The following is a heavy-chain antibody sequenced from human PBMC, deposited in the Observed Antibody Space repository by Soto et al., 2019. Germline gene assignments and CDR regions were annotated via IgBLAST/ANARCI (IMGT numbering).Heavy chain of an antibody. D-gene: IGHD3-9*01. V-gene: IGHV4-31*11. CDR1: GGSISSGGYY. Sequence: TLSLTCAVSGGSISSGGYYWSWIRHHPGKGLEWIGYIYYSGSTYYNPSLKSRVTISVDTSKNQFSLKLSSVTAADTAVYYCARGGYDILTGYKGPDYWGQGTLVTVSS. CDR2: IYYSGST. CDR3: ARGGYDILTGYKGPDY. J-gene: IGHJ4*02.